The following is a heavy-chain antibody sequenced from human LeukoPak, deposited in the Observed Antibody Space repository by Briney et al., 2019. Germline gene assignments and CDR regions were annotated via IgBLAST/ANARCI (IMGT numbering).Heavy chain of an antibody. CDR1: GGSISSYY. D-gene: IGHD6-13*01. CDR2: IYTSGST. CDR3: ARVFGSSLYGDDAFDI. J-gene: IGHJ3*02. V-gene: IGHV4-4*07. Sequence: PSETLSLTCTVSGGSISSYYWSWIRQPAGKGLEWIGRIYTSGSTNYNPSLKSRVTMSVDTSKNQFSLKLSSVTAADTAVYYCARVFGSSLYGDDAFDIWGQGTKVTVSS.